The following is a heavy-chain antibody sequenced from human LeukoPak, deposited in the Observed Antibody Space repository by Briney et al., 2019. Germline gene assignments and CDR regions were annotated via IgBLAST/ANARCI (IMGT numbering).Heavy chain of an antibody. CDR1: GGSITSSGYY. D-gene: IGHD6-19*01. Sequence: SETLSLTCTVSGGSITSSGYYWGWIRQPPGKGLEWIGSISYSGSTYYNPSLKSRVTISVDTSQNQFSLKLTSVTAADTAIYYCARRFPTSSAWHLNWFDPWGQGTLVTVSS. V-gene: IGHV4-39*01. J-gene: IGHJ5*02. CDR2: ISYSGST. CDR3: ARRFPTSSAWHLNWFDP.